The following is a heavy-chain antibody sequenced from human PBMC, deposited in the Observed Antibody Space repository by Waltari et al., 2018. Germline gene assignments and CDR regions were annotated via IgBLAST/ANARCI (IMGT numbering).Heavy chain of an antibody. CDR2: INTDGSST. CDR1: GDALGTYW. D-gene: IGHD3-22*01. CDR3: GRSFHSDSSGFL. J-gene: IGHJ4*02. V-gene: IGHV3-74*03. Sequence: EVQLVESGGDLVQPGGSLRLSCAPSGDALGTYWMHWVRQAPGKGLVWVSRINTDGSSTTYADSVKGRFTISRDDATLYMQMNSLRAEDTAVYYCGRSFHSDSSGFLWGQGTLVTVSS.